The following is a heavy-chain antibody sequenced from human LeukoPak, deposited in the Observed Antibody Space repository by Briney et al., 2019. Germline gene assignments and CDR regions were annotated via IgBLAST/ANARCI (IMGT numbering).Heavy chain of an antibody. Sequence: SETLSLTCTVSGGSTRSSSYYWAWIRQPPGKGLEWIGEINHSGSTNYNPSLKSRVTISVDTSKNQFSLKLSSVTAADTAVYYCARGRGVVARDWGQGTLVTVSS. CDR1: GGSTRSSSYY. V-gene: IGHV4-39*07. D-gene: IGHD2-15*01. CDR3: ARGRGVVARD. CDR2: INHSGST. J-gene: IGHJ4*02.